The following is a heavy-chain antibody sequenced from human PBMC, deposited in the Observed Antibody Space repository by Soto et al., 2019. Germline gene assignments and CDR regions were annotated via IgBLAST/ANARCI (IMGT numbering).Heavy chain of an antibody. Sequence: ETLSLTCTVSGGSISSYYWSWIRQPPGKGLEWIGYIYYSGSTNYNPSLKSRVTISVDTSKNQFSLKLSSVTAADTAVYYCARKSSNYAYYYYYGMDVWGQGTTVTVSS. CDR3: ARKSSNYAYYYYYGMDV. CDR1: GGSISSYY. D-gene: IGHD1-7*01. CDR2: IYYSGST. V-gene: IGHV4-59*01. J-gene: IGHJ6*02.